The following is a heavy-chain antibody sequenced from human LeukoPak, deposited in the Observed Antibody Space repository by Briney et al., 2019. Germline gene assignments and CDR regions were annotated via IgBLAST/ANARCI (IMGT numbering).Heavy chain of an antibody. CDR3: ARVKQQLVQPDDAFDI. V-gene: IGHV4-4*07. CDR2: IYTSGST. CDR1: GGPISSYY. J-gene: IGHJ3*02. Sequence: SETLSLTCTVSGGPISSYYWSWIGQPAGKGLEGIGRIYTSGSTNYNPSLKSRVTMSVDTSKNQFSLKLSSVTAADTAVYYCARVKQQLVQPDDAFDIWGQGTMVTVSS. D-gene: IGHD6-13*01.